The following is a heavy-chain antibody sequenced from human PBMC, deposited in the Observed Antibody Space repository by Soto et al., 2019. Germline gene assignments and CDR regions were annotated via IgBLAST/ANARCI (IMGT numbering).Heavy chain of an antibody. CDR3: TKDIYPGLTVTGPFDS. CDR2: INWNSARV. V-gene: IGHV3-9*01. Sequence: GGSLRLSCAASGFNFDDHAMHWVRQIPGKGPEWVSGINWNSARVAYADCVKGRFTISRDNARSSLFLQMNSLRPEDTAFYFCTKDIYPGLTVTGPFDSWGPGTLVTVSS. CDR1: GFNFDDHA. D-gene: IGHD6-19*01. J-gene: IGHJ4*02.